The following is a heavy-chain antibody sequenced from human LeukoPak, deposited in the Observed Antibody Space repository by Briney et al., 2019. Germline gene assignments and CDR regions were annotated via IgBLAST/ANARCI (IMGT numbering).Heavy chain of an antibody. Sequence: ASVKVSCKASGHTFTSYGISWVRQAPGQGLEWMEWISAYNGNTNYAQKLQGRVAMTTDTSTSTAYMELRSLRSDDTAVYYCARQLTGDAFDIWGQGTMVTVSS. CDR2: ISAYNGNT. CDR1: GHTFTSYG. V-gene: IGHV1-18*01. D-gene: IGHD7-27*01. CDR3: ARQLTGDAFDI. J-gene: IGHJ3*02.